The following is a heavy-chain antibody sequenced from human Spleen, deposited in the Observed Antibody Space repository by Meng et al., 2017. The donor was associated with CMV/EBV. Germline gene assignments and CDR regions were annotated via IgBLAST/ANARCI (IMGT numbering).Heavy chain of an antibody. Sequence: GESLKISCAASGFTVSSNYMSWVRQAPGKGLEWVSVIYSGGSTYYADSVKGRFTISRDNSKNTLYLQMNSLRAEDTAVYYCARTLGYCSGGSCYSDEGDYWGQGTLVTVSS. CDR1: GFTVSSNY. D-gene: IGHD2-15*01. CDR3: ARTLGYCSGGSCYSDEGDY. J-gene: IGHJ4*02. V-gene: IGHV3-53*01. CDR2: IYSGGST.